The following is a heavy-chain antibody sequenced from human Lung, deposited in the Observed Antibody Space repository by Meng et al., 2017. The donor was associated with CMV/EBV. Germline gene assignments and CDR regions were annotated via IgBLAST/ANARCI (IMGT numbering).Heavy chain of an antibody. J-gene: IGHJ6*02. CDR3: ARDRGVVVPAAKYYYYGMDV. D-gene: IGHD2-2*01. CDR1: GFTFSSYE. Sequence: GESLKISCAASGFTFSSYEMNWVRQAPGKGLEWVPYISSSGSTIYYADSVKGRFTISRDNAKSSLYLQMNSLRAEDTAVYYCARDRGVVVPAAKYYYYGMDVWGQGXTVTVSS. V-gene: IGHV3-48*03. CDR2: ISSSGSTI.